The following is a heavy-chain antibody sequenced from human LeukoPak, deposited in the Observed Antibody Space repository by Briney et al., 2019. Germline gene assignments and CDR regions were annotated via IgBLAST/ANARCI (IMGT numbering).Heavy chain of an antibody. CDR1: GFSVSNNY. J-gene: IGHJ4*02. Sequence: GGSLRLSCVVSGFSVSNNYIIWVRQAPGNGLERVSVIYGDGRTSHSASVRGRFTIPRDNSKNIVSLQMNNLRAEDTAVYYCARGRGLGVVSPYFDYWGQGTLVTVSS. D-gene: IGHD3-3*01. CDR3: ARGRGLGVVSPYFDY. V-gene: IGHV3-53*01. CDR2: IYGDGRT.